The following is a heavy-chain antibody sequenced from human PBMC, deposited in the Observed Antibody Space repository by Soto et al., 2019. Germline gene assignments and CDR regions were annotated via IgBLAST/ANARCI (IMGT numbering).Heavy chain of an antibody. J-gene: IGHJ6*02. CDR3: ARAGIAVAGYYYYYGMDV. V-gene: IGHV1-2*04. CDR1: GYTFTGYY. Sequence: ASVKVSCKASGYTFTGYYMHWVRQAPGQGLEWMGWINPNSGGTNYAQKFQGWVTMTRDTSISTAYMELSRLGSDDTAVYYCARAGIAVAGYYYYYGMDVWGQGTSVTVSS. D-gene: IGHD6-19*01. CDR2: INPNSGGT.